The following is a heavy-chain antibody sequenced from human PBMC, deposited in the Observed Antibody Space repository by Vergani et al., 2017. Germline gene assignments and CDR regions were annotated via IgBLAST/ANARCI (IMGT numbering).Heavy chain of an antibody. CDR3: ARDLGYCGGDCYSESSDGY. D-gene: IGHD2-21*02. CDR1: GYTFTGYY. CDR2: INPNSGGT. J-gene: IGHJ4*02. V-gene: IGHV1-2*02. Sequence: QVQLVQSGAEVKKPGASVKVSCKASGYTFTGYYMHWVRQAPGQGLEWMGWINPNSGGTNYAQKFQGRVTITADKSTSTAYMELSSLRSEDTAVYYCARDLGYCGGDCYSESSDGYWGQGTLVTVSS.